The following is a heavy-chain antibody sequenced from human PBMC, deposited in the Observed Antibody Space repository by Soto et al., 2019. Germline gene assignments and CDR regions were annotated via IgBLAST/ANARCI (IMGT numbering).Heavy chain of an antibody. V-gene: IGHV1-2*04. CDR1: GYTFTGYY. CDR2: INPNSGGT. J-gene: IGHJ6*03. CDR3: ARVAPHYYYMDV. Sequence: ASVKVSCKASGYTFTGYYMHWVRQAPGQGLEWMGWINPNSGGTNYAQKFQGWVTMTRDTSISTAYMELSRLRSDDTAVYYCARVAPHYYYMDVWGKGTTVTVSS.